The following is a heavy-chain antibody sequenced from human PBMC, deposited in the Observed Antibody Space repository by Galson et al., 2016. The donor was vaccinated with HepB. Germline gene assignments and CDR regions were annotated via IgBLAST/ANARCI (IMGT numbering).Heavy chain of an antibody. D-gene: IGHD2-8*01. Sequence: SLRLSCAASGFTFSSYNMNWVRQAPGKGLEWVSSISSSDYYRYYADSVKGRFTISRDNAKNSLYLQMNSLRAEDTAVYYCARDEQMRVYGVNPDAFEIWGQGTMVTVSS. V-gene: IGHV3-21*01. CDR1: GFTFSSYN. CDR2: ISSSDYYR. CDR3: ARDEQMRVYGVNPDAFEI. J-gene: IGHJ3*02.